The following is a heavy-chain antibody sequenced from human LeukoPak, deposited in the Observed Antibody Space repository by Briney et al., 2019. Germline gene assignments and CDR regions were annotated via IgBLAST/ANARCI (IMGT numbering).Heavy chain of an antibody. V-gene: IGHV3-48*02. Sequence: GGSLRISCAASGFTFSSYSMNWVRQAPGKGLEWVSYISSSSSTIYYADSVKGRFTISRDNAKNSLYLQMNSLRDEDTAVYYCAREAPIPSYYYGMDVWGQGTTVTVSS. CDR3: AREAPIPSYYYGMDV. CDR2: ISSSSSTI. CDR1: GFTFSSYS. J-gene: IGHJ6*02.